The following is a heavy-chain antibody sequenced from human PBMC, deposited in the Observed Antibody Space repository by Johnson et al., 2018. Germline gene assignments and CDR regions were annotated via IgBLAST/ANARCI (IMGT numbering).Heavy chain of an antibody. CDR2: ISYDENNK. CDR3: ARGSGYYGGTGYMDV. J-gene: IGHJ6*03. CDR1: GFTFGTSA. V-gene: IGHV3-30*03. D-gene: IGHD4-23*01. Sequence: QVQLVQSGGGVVQPGRSLRLSCAASGFTFGTSAMHWVRQAPGKGLEWVAAISYDENNKYYSDSLRGRFTISRDNSKNTLFLQMTGLRTADTAVYYCARGSGYYGGTGYMDVWGKGTTVTVSS.